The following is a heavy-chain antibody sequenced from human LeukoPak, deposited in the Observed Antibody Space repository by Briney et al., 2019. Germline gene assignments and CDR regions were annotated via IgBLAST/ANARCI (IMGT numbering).Heavy chain of an antibody. CDR1: GGSISSYY. Sequence: NASETLSLTCTVSGGSISSYYWSWIRQPPGKGLEWIGYIYTSGSTNYNPSLRSRVTISVDTSKNQFSLKLSSVTAADTAVYYCARHLRQWEPLANWFDPRGQGTLVTVSS. CDR3: ARHLRQWEPLANWFDP. J-gene: IGHJ5*02. CDR2: IYTSGST. V-gene: IGHV4-4*09. D-gene: IGHD1-26*01.